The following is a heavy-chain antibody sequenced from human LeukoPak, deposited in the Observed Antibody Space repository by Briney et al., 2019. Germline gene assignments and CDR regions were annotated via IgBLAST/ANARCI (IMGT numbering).Heavy chain of an antibody. CDR1: GFTFTNYA. J-gene: IGHJ4*02. D-gene: IGHD5-24*01. CDR2: LSGSGGSS. CDR3: AKPLRDAGSFNYPYFDF. V-gene: IGHV3-23*01. Sequence: AGGSLRLSCAASGFTFTNYAMNWVRQAPGKGLEWVSALSGSGGSSSYADSVRGRFTISRDNSNNMLYLQMNSLRAEDTAVYYCAKPLRDAGSFNYPYFDFWGQGTLVTVSS.